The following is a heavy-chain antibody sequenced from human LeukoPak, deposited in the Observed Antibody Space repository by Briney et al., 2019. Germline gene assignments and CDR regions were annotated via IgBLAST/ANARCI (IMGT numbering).Heavy chain of an antibody. D-gene: IGHD1-20*01. CDR1: GGSISSGSYY. CDR2: IYTSGST. J-gene: IGHJ6*03. V-gene: IGHV4-61*02. Sequence: PSETLSLTCTVSGGSISSGSYYWSWIRQPAGKGLEWIGRIYTSGSTNYNPSLKSRVTISVDTSKNQFSLKLSSVTAADTAVYYCAREGITGTTENYYYYYMDVWGKGTTVTVSS. CDR3: AREGITGTTENYYYYYMDV.